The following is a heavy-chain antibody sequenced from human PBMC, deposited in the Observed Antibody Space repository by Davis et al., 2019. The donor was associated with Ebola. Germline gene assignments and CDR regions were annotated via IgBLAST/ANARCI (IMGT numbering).Heavy chain of an antibody. D-gene: IGHD1-26*01. J-gene: IGHJ1*01. CDR1: GFTFSTYA. CDR2: ISYDGSNK. CDR3: AISTHLVGATLTVYFQH. Sequence: PGGSLRLSCGASGFTFSTYAMSWVRQAPGKGLEWVAVISYDGSNKYYADSVKGRFTISRDNSKNTLYLQMNSLRAEDTAVYYCAISTHLVGATLTVYFQHWGQGTLVTVSS. V-gene: IGHV3-30*03.